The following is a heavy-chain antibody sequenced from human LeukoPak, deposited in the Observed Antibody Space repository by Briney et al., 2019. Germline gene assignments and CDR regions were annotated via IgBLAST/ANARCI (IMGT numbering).Heavy chain of an antibody. J-gene: IGHJ6*02. CDR1: GYTFIAYF. Sequence: ASVKVSCKASGYTFIAYFMHWVRQAPGQGLEWMGWINPNSGGTNYAQKFQGRVTMTRDTSISTAYMELSRLRSDDTAVYYCARDGVAHHGMDVWGQGTTATVSS. CDR3: ARDGVAHHGMDV. V-gene: IGHV1-2*02. D-gene: IGHD2-15*01. CDR2: INPNSGGT.